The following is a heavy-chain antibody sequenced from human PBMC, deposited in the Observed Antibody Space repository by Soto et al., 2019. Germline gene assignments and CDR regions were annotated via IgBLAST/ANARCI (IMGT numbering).Heavy chain of an antibody. CDR2: INPSGGST. CDR1: GYTFTSYY. D-gene: IGHD3-10*01. V-gene: IGHV1-46*03. Sequence: VSVKVSCKASGYTFTSYYMHWVRQAPGQGLEWMGIINPSGGSTSYAQKFQGRVTMTRDTSTSTVYMELSSLRSEDTAVYYCARDGGFYGSGSYAYDYWGQGTLVTVS. CDR3: ARDGGFYGSGSYAYDY. J-gene: IGHJ4*02.